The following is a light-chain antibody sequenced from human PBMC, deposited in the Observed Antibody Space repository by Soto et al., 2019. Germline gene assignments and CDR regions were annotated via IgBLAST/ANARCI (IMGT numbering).Light chain of an antibody. J-gene: IGLJ1*01. Sequence: QSVLAQPASVSGSPGQSITIFRTGTSSDVGSYNYVSWYQQHPGRAPKLMIYDVTNRPSGVSNRFSGSKSGSTASLTISGLQAEDEADYFCTSYTTSSTYVFGTGT. CDR1: SSDVGSYNY. CDR3: TSYTTSSTYV. CDR2: DVT. V-gene: IGLV2-14*03.